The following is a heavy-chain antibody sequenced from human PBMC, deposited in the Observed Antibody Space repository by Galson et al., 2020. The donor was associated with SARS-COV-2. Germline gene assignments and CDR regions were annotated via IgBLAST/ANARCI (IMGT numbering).Heavy chain of an antibody. CDR2: LYYSGST. Sequence: SETLSLTCTVSGGSISSYYWSWIRQPPGKGLEWIGYLYYSGSTNYNPSLKSRVTISVDTSKNQFSLKLSSVTAADTAVYYCARAGLGGAYYYYMDVWGKGTTVTISS. D-gene: IGHD1-26*01. V-gene: IGHV4-59*01. CDR1: GGSISSYY. CDR3: ARAGLGGAYYYYMDV. J-gene: IGHJ6*03.